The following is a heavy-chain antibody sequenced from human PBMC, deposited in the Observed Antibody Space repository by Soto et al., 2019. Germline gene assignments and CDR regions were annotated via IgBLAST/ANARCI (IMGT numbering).Heavy chain of an antibody. CDR2: IYPGDSDT. V-gene: IGHV5-51*01. D-gene: IGHD2-2*01. CDR3: ARQDSSNSPGYYGMDV. Sequence: GESLKISCKGSGYSFTSYWIGWVRQMPGKGLEWMGIIYPGDSDTRYSPSFQGQVTISADKSISTAYLQWSSLKASDTAMYYCARQDSSNSPGYYGMDVWGQGTTVTV. CDR1: GYSFTSYW. J-gene: IGHJ6*02.